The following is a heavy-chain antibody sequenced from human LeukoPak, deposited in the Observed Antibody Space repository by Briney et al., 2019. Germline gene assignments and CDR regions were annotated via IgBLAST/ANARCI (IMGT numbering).Heavy chain of an antibody. Sequence: SGGSLRLSCAASGFTFSSYSMNWVRQAPGKGLEWVSYISSSSSTIYYADSVKGRFTISRDNAKNSLYLQMNSLRAEDTAVYYCARAVMITFGGVIVPPGYWGQGTLVTVSS. D-gene: IGHD3-16*02. CDR2: ISSSSSTI. J-gene: IGHJ4*02. CDR1: GFTFSSYS. CDR3: ARAVMITFGGVIVPPGY. V-gene: IGHV3-48*01.